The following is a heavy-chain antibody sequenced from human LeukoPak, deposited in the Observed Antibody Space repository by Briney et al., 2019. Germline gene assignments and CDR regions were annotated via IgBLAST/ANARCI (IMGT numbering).Heavy chain of an antibody. J-gene: IGHJ3*02. V-gene: IGHV1-69*13. CDR2: IIPIFGTA. CDR3: ARDRVPSGSSSQGDAFDI. CDR1: GGTFNSYA. D-gene: IGHD6-6*01. Sequence: SVKVSCKASGGTFNSYAISWVRQAPGQGLEWMGGIIPIFGTANYAQKFQGRVTITADESTSTAYMELSSLRSEDTAVYYCARDRVPSGSSSQGDAFDIWGQGTMVTVSS.